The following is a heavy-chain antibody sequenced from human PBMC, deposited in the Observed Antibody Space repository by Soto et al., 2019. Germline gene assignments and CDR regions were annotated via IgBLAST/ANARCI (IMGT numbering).Heavy chain of an antibody. CDR1: GFTFSSYG. D-gene: IGHD2-2*01. CDR3: AKGPAIVLVPAAMNHYYGMDV. J-gene: IGHJ6*02. V-gene: IGHV3-30*18. Sequence: QVQLVESGGGVVQPGRSLRLSCAASGFTFSSYGMHWVRQAPGEGLEWVALISYDGSNKYYADSVKGRFTISRDYSKNTLYLQMNSLRAEDTALYYCAKGPAIVLVPAAMNHYYGMDVWGQGTTVTVSS. CDR2: ISYDGSNK.